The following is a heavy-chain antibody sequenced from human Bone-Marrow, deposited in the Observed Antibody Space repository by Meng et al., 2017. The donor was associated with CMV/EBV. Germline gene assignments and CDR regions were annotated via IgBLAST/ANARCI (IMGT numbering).Heavy chain of an antibody. CDR2: IWYDGSNK. V-gene: IGHV3-33*06. J-gene: IGHJ3*02. CDR3: AKDTGATLGGWAFDI. CDR1: GFTFSSCG. Sequence: GGSLRLSCAASGFTFSSCGMHWVRQAPGKGLEWVAVIWYDGSNKYYADSVKGRFTVSRDNSKNTLYLQMNSLRAEDTAVYYCAKDTGATLGGWAFDIWGQGTMVTVSS. D-gene: IGHD1-26*01.